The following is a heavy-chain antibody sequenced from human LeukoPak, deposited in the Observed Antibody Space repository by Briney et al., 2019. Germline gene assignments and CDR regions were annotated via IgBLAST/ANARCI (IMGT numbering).Heavy chain of an antibody. Sequence: GGSLRLSCVASGSTFSTFGMNWVRQAPGMGLEWLSYISKTSRNINYADSVKGRFTISRDNAKNSLYLQMNSLRDEDTAVYYCAKESSWGKYGGTGFFDYWGQGTLVTVSS. CDR1: GSTFSTFG. CDR2: ISKTSRNI. J-gene: IGHJ4*02. CDR3: AKESSWGKYGGTGFFDY. D-gene: IGHD4-23*01. V-gene: IGHV3-48*02.